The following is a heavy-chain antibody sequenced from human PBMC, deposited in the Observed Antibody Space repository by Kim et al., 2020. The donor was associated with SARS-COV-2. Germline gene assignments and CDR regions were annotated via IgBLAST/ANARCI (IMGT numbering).Heavy chain of an antibody. CDR2: IYYSGST. J-gene: IGHJ6*02. D-gene: IGHD6-13*01. CDR3: ARGGSSWYDYYYGMDV. V-gene: IGHV4-59*13. CDR1: GGSISSYY. Sequence: SETLSLTCTVSGGSISSYYWSWIRQPPGKGLEWIGYIYYSGSTNYNPSLKSRVTISVDTSKNQFSLKLSSVTAADTAVYYCARGGSSWYDYYYGMDVWGQGTTVTVSS.